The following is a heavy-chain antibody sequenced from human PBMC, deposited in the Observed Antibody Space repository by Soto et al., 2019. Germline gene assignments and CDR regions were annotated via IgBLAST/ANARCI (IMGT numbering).Heavy chain of an antibody. V-gene: IGHV3-21*04. Sequence: GGSLRLSCAASGFTFSSYSMNWVRQAPGKGLEWVSSISSSSSYIYYADSVKGRFTISRDNAKNSLYLQMNSLKASDTAMYYCARHNVGGSTRTLAYYYYYMDVWGKGTTVTVSS. CDR3: ARHNVGGSTRTLAYYYYYMDV. CDR1: GFTFSSYS. CDR2: ISSSSSYI. D-gene: IGHD2-2*01. J-gene: IGHJ6*03.